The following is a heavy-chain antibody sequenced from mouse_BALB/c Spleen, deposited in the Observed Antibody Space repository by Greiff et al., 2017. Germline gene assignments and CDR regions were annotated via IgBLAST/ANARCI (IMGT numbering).Heavy chain of an antibody. Sequence: VQLQQSGAELVKPGASVKLSCTASGFNIKDTYMHWVKQRPEQGLEWIGRIDPANGNTKYDPKFQGKATITADTSSNTAYLQLSSLTSEDTAVYYCARLDGNYVGFAYWGQGTLVTVSA. CDR2: IDPANGNT. J-gene: IGHJ3*01. CDR3: ARLDGNYVGFAY. CDR1: GFNIKDTY. D-gene: IGHD2-1*01. V-gene: IGHV14-3*02.